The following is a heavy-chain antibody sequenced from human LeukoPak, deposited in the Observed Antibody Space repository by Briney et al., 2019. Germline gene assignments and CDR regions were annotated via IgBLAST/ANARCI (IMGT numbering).Heavy chain of an antibody. D-gene: IGHD5-12*01. J-gene: IGHJ3*02. CDR1: GFTFSTYS. CDR2: ITRSSTEV. CDR3: ARDGDSGYPAPFDI. Sequence: PGGSLRLSCAASGFTFSTYSMTWVRQAPGKGLEWVSSITRSSTEVYYADSARGRFTISRDNAKNSLYLQMNSLRAEDTAVYYCARDGDSGYPAPFDIWGHGTMVTVSS. V-gene: IGHV3-21*01.